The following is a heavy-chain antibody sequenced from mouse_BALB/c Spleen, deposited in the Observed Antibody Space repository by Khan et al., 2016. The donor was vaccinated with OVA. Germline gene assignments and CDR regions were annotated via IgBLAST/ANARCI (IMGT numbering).Heavy chain of an antibody. CDR1: GFSLTDYG. J-gene: IGHJ4*01. Sequence: QVQLKQSGPGLVAPSQSLSITCTVSGFSLTDYGVSWIRQPPGKGLEWLGVIWGGGSTYYNSALKSRLSISKDNSKSQVFLKMSSLQTDDTAMYYCAKGVWYYYYALDYGGQGTSVTVSS. D-gene: IGHD1-1*02. CDR2: IWGGGST. CDR3: AKGVWYYYYALDY. V-gene: IGHV2-6-5*01.